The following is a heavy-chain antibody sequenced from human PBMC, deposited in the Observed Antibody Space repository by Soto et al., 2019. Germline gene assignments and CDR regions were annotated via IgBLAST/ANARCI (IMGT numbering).Heavy chain of an antibody. CDR3: ARDSDSNYGGVDY. J-gene: IGHJ4*02. CDR1: GFTFSSYW. Sequence: GGSLRLSCAASGFTFSSYWRSGVRQAPGKGLEGGANIKQDGSEKYYVDSVKGRFTISRDNAKNSLYLQMNSLRAEDTAVYYCARDSDSNYGGVDYWGQGTLVTVSS. CDR2: IKQDGSEK. V-gene: IGHV3-7*01. D-gene: IGHD4-4*01.